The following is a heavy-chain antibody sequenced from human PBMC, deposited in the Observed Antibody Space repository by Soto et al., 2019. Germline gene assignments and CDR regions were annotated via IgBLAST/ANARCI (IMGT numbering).Heavy chain of an antibody. CDR1: GFTFSSYA. CDR3: ARVGDSSGHYDSFDY. J-gene: IGHJ4*02. V-gene: IGHV3-30-3*01. Sequence: HPGGSLRLSCAASGFTFSSYAMHWVRQAPGKGLEWVAVISYDGSNKYYADSVKGRFTISRDNSKNTLYLQMNSLRAEDTAVYYCARVGDSSGHYDSFDYWGQGTLVTVSS. D-gene: IGHD6-19*01. CDR2: ISYDGSNK.